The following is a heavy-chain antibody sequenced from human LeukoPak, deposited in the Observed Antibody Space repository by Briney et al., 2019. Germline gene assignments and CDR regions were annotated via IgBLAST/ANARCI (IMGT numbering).Heavy chain of an antibody. CDR2: IGSRGNTK. CDR3: ARGSSWYPSYYFDY. CDR1: GFTFSSYR. Sequence: GGSLRLSCAASGFTFSSYRMNWVRQAPGKGLEWLSFIGSRGNTKAYADSVKGRFTISRDNSKNTLYLQMNSLRAEDTAVYYCARGSSWYPSYYFDYWGQGTLVTVSS. J-gene: IGHJ4*02. D-gene: IGHD6-13*01. V-gene: IGHV3-48*01.